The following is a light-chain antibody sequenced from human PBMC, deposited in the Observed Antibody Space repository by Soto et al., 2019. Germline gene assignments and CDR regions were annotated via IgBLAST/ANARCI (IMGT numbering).Light chain of an antibody. V-gene: IGKV1-33*01. CDR2: DAS. Sequence: DIQMTQSPSSLSASVGDRVTITCQASQGIANYLNWYQQKPGKAPKVLIYDASSLEKGGPSRFSGSGSGTDFTFTISSLQPEDIATYYCQQYDDLLPSFGRGTKLEIK. CDR1: QGIANY. J-gene: IGKJ2*01. CDR3: QQYDDLLPS.